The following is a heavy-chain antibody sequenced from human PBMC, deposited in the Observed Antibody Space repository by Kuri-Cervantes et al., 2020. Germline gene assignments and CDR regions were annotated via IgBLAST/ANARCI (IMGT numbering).Heavy chain of an antibody. CDR3: AREGIAAAGNYYYYGMDV. D-gene: IGHD6-13*01. CDR2: IYYSGST. CDR1: GGSISSYY. J-gene: IGHJ6*02. Sequence: SETLSLTCTVSGGSISSYYWSWIRQPPGKGLEWIGYIYYSGSTCYNPSLKSRVTISVDRSKNQFSLKLSSVTAADTAVYYCAREGIAAAGNYYYYGMDVWGQGTTVTVSS. V-gene: IGHV4-59*12.